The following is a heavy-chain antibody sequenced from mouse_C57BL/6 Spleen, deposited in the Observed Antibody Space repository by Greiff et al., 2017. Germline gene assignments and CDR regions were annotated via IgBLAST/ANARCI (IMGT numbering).Heavy chain of an antibody. V-gene: IGHV1-64*01. CDR3: ARPHEADGYYVQYYAMGY. Sequence: QVQLQQPGAELVKPGASVKLSCKASGYTFTSYWMHWVKQRPGQGLEWIGMIHPNSGSTNYNEKFKSKATLTVDKSSSTAYMQLSSLTSEDSAVYCCARPHEADGYYVQYYAMGYGGQGTSGTVS. CDR2: IHPNSGST. D-gene: IGHD2-3*01. CDR1: GYTFTSYW. J-gene: IGHJ4*01.